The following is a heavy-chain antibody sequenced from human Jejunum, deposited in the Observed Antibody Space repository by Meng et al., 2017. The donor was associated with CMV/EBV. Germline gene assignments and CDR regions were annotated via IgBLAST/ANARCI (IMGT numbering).Heavy chain of an antibody. J-gene: IGHJ4*02. Sequence: LSCAASGFAFNNHAMAWVRQAPGKGLEWVSLMSDTGTSTYYAGSVKGRFTISTDQSKTTLYLQMNSLRAEDTAVYYCTTAKNYAFDYWGQGALVTVSS. V-gene: IGHV3-23*01. CDR1: GFAFNNHA. CDR2: MSDTGTST. CDR3: TTAKNYAFDY. D-gene: IGHD3-16*01.